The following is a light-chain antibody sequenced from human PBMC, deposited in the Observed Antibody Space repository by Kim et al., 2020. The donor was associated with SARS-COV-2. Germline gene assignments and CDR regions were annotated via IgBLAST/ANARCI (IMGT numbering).Light chain of an antibody. V-gene: IGLV2-14*03. Sequence: QSALTQPASVSGSPGQSITIFCTGTSSDVGGYNYVSWYQQYPGKAPKLMIYDVFKRPSGVSNRFSGSKSGNTASLTISGLQAEDAADYYCTSYRSSGYVFGTGTKVTV. CDR2: DVF. CDR3: TSYRSSGYV. J-gene: IGLJ1*01. CDR1: SSDVGGYNY.